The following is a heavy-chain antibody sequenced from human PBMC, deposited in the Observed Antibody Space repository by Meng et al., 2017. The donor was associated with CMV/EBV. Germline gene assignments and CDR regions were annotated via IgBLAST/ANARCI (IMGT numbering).Heavy chain of an antibody. J-gene: IGHJ4*02. D-gene: IGHD6-13*01. CDR1: GFPFSSYG. CDR3: ANQYSSSWGGGYFDY. Sequence: GESLKISCAASGFPFSSYGMHWVRQAPGKGLEWVAFIRYDGSNKYYADSVKGRFTISRDNSRNTLYLQMNSLRAEDTAVYYCANQYSSSWGGGYFDYWGQGTLVTVSS. V-gene: IGHV3-30*02. CDR2: IRYDGSNK.